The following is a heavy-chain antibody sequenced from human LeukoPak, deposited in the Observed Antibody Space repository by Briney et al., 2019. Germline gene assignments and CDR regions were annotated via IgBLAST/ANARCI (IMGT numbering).Heavy chain of an antibody. V-gene: IGHV3-66*01. D-gene: IGHD3-22*01. CDR3: TRARETMIVPYD. CDR2: IYSGGIT. Sequence: GGSLRLSCAASGFTVSSNSMTWVRQAPGKGLEWVSVIYSGGITYYADSVRGRFTISRDNSKNTLYLQMNSLRAEDTAVYYCTRARETMIVPYDWGQGTLVTVSS. CDR1: GFTVSSNS. J-gene: IGHJ4*02.